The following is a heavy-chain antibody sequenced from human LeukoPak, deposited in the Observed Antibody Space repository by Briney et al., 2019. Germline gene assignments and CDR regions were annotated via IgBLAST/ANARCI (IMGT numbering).Heavy chain of an antibody. CDR1: GYTFTTDG. D-gene: IGHD2-15*01. V-gene: IGHV1-18*01. J-gene: IGHJ2*01. CDR3: ARMVVVAATLMGYFDL. Sequence: GASVKVSCKASGYTFTTDGISWVRQDPGQGLEWMGWISGYNGNTNYAQKFQGKVTMTTDTSTSTVYMELRSLRSDDTAVYYCARMVVVAATLMGYFDLWGRGTLVTVSS. CDR2: ISGYNGNT.